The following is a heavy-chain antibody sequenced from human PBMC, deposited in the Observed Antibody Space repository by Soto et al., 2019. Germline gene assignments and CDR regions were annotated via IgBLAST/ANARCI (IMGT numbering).Heavy chain of an antibody. Sequence: ASLKVSCKSSGGTFSSYAISWVRQAPGQGLEWMGGIIPIFGTANYAQKFQGRVTISVDTSKNQFSLKLSSVTAADTAVYYCARVCAGSGGYYYYYMDVWGKGTTVTVSS. D-gene: IGHD2-15*01. CDR2: IIPIFGTA. CDR3: ARVCAGSGGYYYYYMDV. V-gene: IGHV1-69*06. J-gene: IGHJ6*03. CDR1: GGTFSSYA.